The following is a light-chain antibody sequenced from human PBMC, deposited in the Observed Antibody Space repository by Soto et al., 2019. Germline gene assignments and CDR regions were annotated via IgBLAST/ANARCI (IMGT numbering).Light chain of an antibody. J-gene: IGKJ4*01. CDR2: GAS. CDR3: QQYGRFPLT. V-gene: IGKV3-20*01. CDR1: QSVSSSY. Sequence: EIVLTQSPGTLSLSPGERASLSCRASQSVSSSYLAWYQQKPGQAPSLLIYGASSRATGIPDRFSASGSGTDSTLTISRLEPEDFAVYYCQQYGRFPLTFGGGTKVEIK.